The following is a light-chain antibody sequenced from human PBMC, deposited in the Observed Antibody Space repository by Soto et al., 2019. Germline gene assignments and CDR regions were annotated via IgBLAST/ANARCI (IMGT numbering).Light chain of an antibody. CDR3: QQPNYWPPHT. CDR1: QSIRTT. V-gene: IGKV3D-15*01. Sequence: EILLTQSPGTLSLSPGERATLSCRATQSIRTTLAWYQQKPGQPPRLLIYDSTPRANGIPDRFSGSRSGTEFTLTINNLQPADFAVYHCQQPNYWPPHTFGQGTKVDIK. J-gene: IGKJ1*01. CDR2: DST.